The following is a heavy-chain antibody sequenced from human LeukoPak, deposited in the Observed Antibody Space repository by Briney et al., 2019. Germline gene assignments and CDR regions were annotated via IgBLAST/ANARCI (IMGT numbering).Heavy chain of an antibody. J-gene: IGHJ4*02. CDR2: IRYDGSNK. V-gene: IGHV3-30*02. D-gene: IGHD6-19*01. CDR1: GFTFSSYG. CDR3: ANTKYSSGWYFEY. Sequence: GGSLRLSCAASGFTFSSYGMHWVRQAPGKELEWVAFIRYDGSNKYYADSVKGRFTISRDNSKNTLYLQMNSLRAEDTAVYYCANTKYSSGWYFEYWGQGTLVTVSS.